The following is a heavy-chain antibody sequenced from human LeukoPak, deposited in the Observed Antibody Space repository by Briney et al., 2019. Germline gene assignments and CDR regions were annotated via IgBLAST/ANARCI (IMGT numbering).Heavy chain of an antibody. Sequence: GESLKISCKGSGYSFTSYWIGWVRQMPGKGLEWMGIIYPGDSDTRYSPSFQGQVTISADKSISTAYLQWSSLKASDTAMYYCARQVSRGGYPLWVFDYWGQGTLVTVSS. J-gene: IGHJ4*02. D-gene: IGHD5-24*01. V-gene: IGHV5-51*01. CDR1: GYSFTSYW. CDR3: ARQVSRGGYPLWVFDY. CDR2: IYPGDSDT.